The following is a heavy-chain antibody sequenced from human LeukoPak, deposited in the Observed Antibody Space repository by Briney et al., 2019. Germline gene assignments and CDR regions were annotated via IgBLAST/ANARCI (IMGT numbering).Heavy chain of an antibody. V-gene: IGHV4-59*01. CDR3: ARIDSRTDAFDI. CDR1: GGSINTFY. J-gene: IGHJ3*02. CDR2: IYYSGST. D-gene: IGHD3-22*01. Sequence: PSETLSLTCTVSGGSINTFYWSWIRQPPGKGLEWIGCIYYSGSTNYNPSLKSRVTISVDTSKKQFSLKLSSVTAADTAVYYCARIDSRTDAFDIWGQGTMVTVSS.